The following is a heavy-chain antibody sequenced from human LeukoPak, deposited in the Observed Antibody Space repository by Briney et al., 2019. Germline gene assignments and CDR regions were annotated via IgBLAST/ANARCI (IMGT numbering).Heavy chain of an antibody. V-gene: IGHV3-33*01. CDR3: ARDMTPYSSGWYAFDI. CDR2: IWYDGSNK. CDR1: VFTFSSYC. J-gene: IGHJ3*02. D-gene: IGHD6-19*01. Sequence: GGSLRLSCAASVFTFSSYCMHWVRQAPGKGLEGVAVIWYDGSNKYYADSVKGRFTISRDNSKNTLYLQMNSLRAEDTAVYYCARDMTPYSSGWYAFDIWGQGTMVTVSS.